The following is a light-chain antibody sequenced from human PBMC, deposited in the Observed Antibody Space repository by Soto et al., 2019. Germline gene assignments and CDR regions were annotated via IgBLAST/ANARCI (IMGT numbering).Light chain of an antibody. Sequence: EIVLTQSPGILSLSPGARATLSCRASQTVAYTSLAWYQQRPGQAPRLLIYGTSTRATGTPDRFVGSGSGTAFTLTISRLEPEDFAVYYCQQSGTTPRTFGQGNKVE. CDR1: QTVAYTS. V-gene: IGKV3-20*01. J-gene: IGKJ1*01. CDR3: QQSGTTPRT. CDR2: GTS.